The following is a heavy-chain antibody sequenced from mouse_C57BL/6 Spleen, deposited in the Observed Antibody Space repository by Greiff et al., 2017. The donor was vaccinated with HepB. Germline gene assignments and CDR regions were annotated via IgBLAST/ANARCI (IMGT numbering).Heavy chain of an antibody. CDR2: IDPSDSET. J-gene: IGHJ3*01. CDR1: GYTFTSYW. D-gene: IGHD2-4*01. CDR3: ARGGDDYLAY. Sequence: QVQLKQPGAELVRPGSSVKLSCKASGYTFTSYWMHWEKQRPIQGLEWIGNIDPSDSETHYNQKFKDKATLTVDKSSSTAYMQLSSLTSEDSAVYYCARGGDDYLAYWGQGTLVTVSA. V-gene: IGHV1-52*01.